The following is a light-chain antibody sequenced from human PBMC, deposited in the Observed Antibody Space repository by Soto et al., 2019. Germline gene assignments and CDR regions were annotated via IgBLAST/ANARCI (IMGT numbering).Light chain of an antibody. CDR2: DAS. V-gene: IGKV3-11*01. CDR3: QQRSNWPPG. J-gene: IGKJ1*01. Sequence: EIVLTQSPATLSLSPGERATLSCRASQSVSSYLAWYQQKPGQAPRLLIYDASNRATGIPPRFSGSGSGTDFTLTISSLEPEDFAVYYCQQRSNWPPGFGQGTKVEIK. CDR1: QSVSSY.